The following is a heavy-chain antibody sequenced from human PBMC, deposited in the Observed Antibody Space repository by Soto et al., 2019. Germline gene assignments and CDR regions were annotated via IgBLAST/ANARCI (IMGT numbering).Heavy chain of an antibody. V-gene: IGHV4-59*01. D-gene: IGHD2-2*01. CDR1: GGSISSYY. Sequence: PSETLSLTCTVSGGSISSYYWSWIRQPPGKGLEWIGYIYYSGSTNYNPSLKSRVTISVDTSKNQFSLKLSSVTAADTAVYYCARLFIPAAQFYYYYGMDVWGQGTTVTVS. CDR3: ARLFIPAAQFYYYYGMDV. CDR2: IYYSGST. J-gene: IGHJ6*02.